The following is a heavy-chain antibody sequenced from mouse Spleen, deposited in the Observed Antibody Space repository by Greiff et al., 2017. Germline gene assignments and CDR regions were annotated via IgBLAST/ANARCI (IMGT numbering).Heavy chain of an antibody. D-gene: IGHD3-2*01. CDR1: GFAFSSYT. J-gene: IGHJ4*01. CDR3: ARHRHPLGREYYGKDH. Sequence: EVKVVESGGGLVKPGGSLKLSCAASGFAFSSYTMSWVRQTPAKRLEWVATISRGGGNTYYPDSVKGRFTISRDNARNTLYLQMSSLRSEDTGMYYCARHRHPLGREYYGKDHWGQGTSGTVSS. CDR2: ISRGGGNT. V-gene: IGHV5-9*04.